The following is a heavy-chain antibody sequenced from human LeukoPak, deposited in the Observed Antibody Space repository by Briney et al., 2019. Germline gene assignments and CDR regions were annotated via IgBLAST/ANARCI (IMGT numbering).Heavy chain of an antibody. J-gene: IGHJ4*02. Sequence: SETLSLTCAVYGGSISSYYWSWIRQPPGKGLEWIGYIYYSGSTNYNPSLKSRVTISVDTSKNQFSLKLSSVTAADTAVYYCARRSSGDFDYWGQGTLVTVSS. CDR3: ARRSSGDFDY. V-gene: IGHV4-59*08. D-gene: IGHD7-27*01. CDR1: GGSISSYY. CDR2: IYYSGST.